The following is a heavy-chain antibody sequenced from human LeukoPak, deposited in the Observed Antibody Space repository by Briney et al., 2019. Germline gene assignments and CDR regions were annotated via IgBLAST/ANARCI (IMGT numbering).Heavy chain of an antibody. V-gene: IGHV4-34*01. D-gene: IGHD3-22*01. CDR2: INHSGST. J-gene: IGHJ6*02. CDR1: GGSFSGYY. CDR3: ARGRTYYYDSSGYYPNYYYYYGMDV. Sequence: PSETLSLTCAVYGGSFSGYYWSWIRQPPGKGLEWIGEINHSGSTNYNPSLKSRVTISVDTSKNQFSLKLSSVTAADTAVYYCARGRTYYYDSSGYYPNYYYYYGMDVWGQGTTVTVSS.